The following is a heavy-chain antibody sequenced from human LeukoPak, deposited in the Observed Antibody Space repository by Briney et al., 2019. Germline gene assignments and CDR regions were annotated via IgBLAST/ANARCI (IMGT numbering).Heavy chain of an antibody. Sequence: ASVKVSCKASGYTFTSYGISWVRQAPGQGLEWMGRISAYNGNTNYVQKFQGRVTMTTDTSTNTAYMELRSLRSDDTAVYYCARDCSSTSCYAPTYYYYYAMDVWGQGTTVTVSS. CDR2: ISAYNGNT. J-gene: IGHJ6*02. V-gene: IGHV1-18*01. D-gene: IGHD2-2*01. CDR3: ARDCSSTSCYAPTYYYYYAMDV. CDR1: GYTFTSYG.